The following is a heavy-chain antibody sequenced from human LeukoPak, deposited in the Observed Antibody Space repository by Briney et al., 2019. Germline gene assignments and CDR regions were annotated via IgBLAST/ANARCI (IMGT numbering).Heavy chain of an antibody. J-gene: IGHJ6*02. CDR1: GFTVSSNY. D-gene: IGHD4-17*01. V-gene: IGHV3-23*01. CDR2: IGGSGGGT. Sequence: GGSLRLSCAASGFTVSSNYMSWVRQAPGKGLEWVSDIGGSGGGTYYADSVKGRFTISRDSFKNTLYLQMNSLTPEDTALYYCAKDLYGSYAMDVWGQGTTVTVSS. CDR3: AKDLYGSYAMDV.